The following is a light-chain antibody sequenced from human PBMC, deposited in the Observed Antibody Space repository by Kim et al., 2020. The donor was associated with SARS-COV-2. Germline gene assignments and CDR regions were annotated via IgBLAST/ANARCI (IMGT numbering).Light chain of an antibody. CDR3: QQYGSPWT. Sequence: LSPGERATLSCRASQSISSSYLAWYQQKPGQAPRLLIYAASNRATGIPDRFSGSGSGTDFTLTISRLEPEDFAVYYCQQYGSPWTFGQGTKVDMK. J-gene: IGKJ1*01. V-gene: IGKV3-20*01. CDR1: QSISSSY. CDR2: AAS.